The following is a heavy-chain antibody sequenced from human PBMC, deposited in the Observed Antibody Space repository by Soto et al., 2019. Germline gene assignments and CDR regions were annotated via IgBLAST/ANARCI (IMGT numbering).Heavy chain of an antibody. D-gene: IGHD3-3*01. CDR1: GGSISSSNW. CDR3: ASYDFWSGYYQY. J-gene: IGHJ4*02. CDR2: IYHSGST. Sequence: PSETLSLTCAVSGGSISSSNWWSWVRQPPGKGLEWIGEIYHSGSTNYNPSLKSRVTISVDKSKNQFSLKLSSVTAADTAVYYCASYDFWSGYYQYWGQGTLVTVSS. V-gene: IGHV4-4*02.